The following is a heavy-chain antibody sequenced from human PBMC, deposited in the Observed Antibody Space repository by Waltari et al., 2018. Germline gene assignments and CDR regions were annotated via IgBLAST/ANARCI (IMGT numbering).Heavy chain of an antibody. V-gene: IGHV4-39*07. Sequence: QLQLQESGPGLVKPSETLSLTCTVSGGSISSSSYYWGWIRQPPGKGLEWIGSIYYSVSTYYNPSLKSRVTISVDTSKNQFSLKLSSVTAADTAVYYCARGRDLSGYSSGWYAYWGQGTLVTVSS. D-gene: IGHD6-19*01. J-gene: IGHJ4*02. CDR3: ARGRDLSGYSSGWYAY. CDR2: IYYSVST. CDR1: GGSISSSSYY.